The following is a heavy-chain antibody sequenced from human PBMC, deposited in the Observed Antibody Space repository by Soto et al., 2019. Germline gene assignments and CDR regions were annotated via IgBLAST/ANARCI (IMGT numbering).Heavy chain of an antibody. J-gene: IGHJ6*03. CDR2: MNPNSGNT. V-gene: IGHV1-8*01. D-gene: IGHD6-6*01. CDR1: GYTFTSYD. CDR3: AREGSSSSLDAYYYYMDV. Sequence: ASVKVSCKASGYTFTSYDINWVRQAPGQGLEWMGWMNPNSGNTGYAQKFQGRVTMTRNTSISTAYMELSSLRSEDTAVYYCAREGSSSSLDAYYYYMDVWGKETTVNVS.